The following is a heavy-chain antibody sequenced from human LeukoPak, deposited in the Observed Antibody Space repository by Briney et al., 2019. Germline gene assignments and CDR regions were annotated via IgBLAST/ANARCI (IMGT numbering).Heavy chain of an antibody. CDR1: EFPSVAST. CDR2: ISSSGSTI. J-gene: IGHJ6*03. D-gene: IGHD3-3*01. Sequence: GGSRDSSFAASEFPSVASTMSGIGKPPGKGLEGFPNISSSGSTIYYADSVKGRFTISRDNAKNSLYLQMNSLRAEDTAVYYCATKEDDFWSGYYYYYMDVWGKGTTVTVSS. V-gene: IGHV3-11*01. CDR3: ATKEDDFWSGYYYYYMDV.